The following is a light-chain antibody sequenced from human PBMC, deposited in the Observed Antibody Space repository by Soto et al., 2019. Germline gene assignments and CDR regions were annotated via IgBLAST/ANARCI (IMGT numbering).Light chain of an antibody. CDR2: DAS. Sequence: EIVLTHSPAALSVSPGGRASLSCRASQSVTSYLAWYQQRPGQAPRLLVNDASRRATGIPDRFSGSGSGADFTLTISSLEPEDFAVYYCQQRSSWPITFGQGTRLEI. V-gene: IGKV3-11*01. J-gene: IGKJ5*01. CDR1: QSVTSY. CDR3: QQRSSWPIT.